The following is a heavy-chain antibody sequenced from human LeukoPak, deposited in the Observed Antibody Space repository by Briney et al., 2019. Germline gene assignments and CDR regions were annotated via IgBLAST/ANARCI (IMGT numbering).Heavy chain of an antibody. V-gene: IGHV4-39*02. Sequence: PSETLSLTCSVSGSSISSTSFYWGWIRQPPGKGLEWIGSISYSGTPYYSPSLKSRVTISVDTSKNQFSLKLSSVTAADTAVYYCAREHRYSSSWDCGQGTLVTVSS. D-gene: IGHD6-13*01. CDR1: GSSISSTSFY. J-gene: IGHJ4*02. CDR3: AREHRYSSSWD. CDR2: ISYSGTP.